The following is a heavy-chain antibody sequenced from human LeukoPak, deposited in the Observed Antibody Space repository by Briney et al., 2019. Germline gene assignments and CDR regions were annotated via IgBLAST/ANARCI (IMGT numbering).Heavy chain of an antibody. J-gene: IGHJ3*02. CDR1: GFTFSSYSMN. CDR3: ARMAVLIRFGELTQEAYDI. CDR2: IYYSGST. D-gene: IGHD3-10*01. Sequence: PGGSLRLSCAASGFTFSSYSMNWVRQAPGKGLEWIGSIYYSGSTYYNPSLKSRVTISVDTSKNQFSLKLSSVTAADTAVYYCARMAVLIRFGELTQEAYDIWGQGTMVTVSS. V-gene: IGHV4-59*05.